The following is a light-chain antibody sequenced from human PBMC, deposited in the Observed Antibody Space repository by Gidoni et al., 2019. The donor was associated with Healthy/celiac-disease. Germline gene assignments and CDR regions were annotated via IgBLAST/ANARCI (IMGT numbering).Light chain of an antibody. Sequence: DIVMTQSPDSLAVSLGERATINCKSSQSVLHSSNNKNYLTWYQQKPGQPPKLLIYWASTRESGVPDRFSGSGSGTDFTLTISSLQAEDVAVYYCQQYYSTPHGFGQGTKLEIK. CDR3: QQYYSTPHG. J-gene: IGKJ2*03. CDR1: QSVLHSSNNKNY. CDR2: WAS. V-gene: IGKV4-1*01.